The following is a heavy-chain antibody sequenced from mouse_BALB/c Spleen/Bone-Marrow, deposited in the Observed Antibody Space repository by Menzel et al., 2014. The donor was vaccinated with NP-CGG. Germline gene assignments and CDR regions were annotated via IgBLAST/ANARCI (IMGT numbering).Heavy chain of an antibody. CDR3: TRDLYEGYSYYAMDY. J-gene: IGHJ4*01. CDR2: LSSVGIYI. Sequence: EVQLVESGGGLVKPGGSLKLSCAASGFTFSSYTMSWVRQTPEKRLEWVATLSSVGIYIYYPDSLKGRFTISRDNAKKALYMQMSSLKSEDTAVYCSTRDLYEGYSYYAMDYWGQGTSVTVTS. CDR1: GFTFSSYT. V-gene: IGHV5-6-4*01. D-gene: IGHD2-3*01.